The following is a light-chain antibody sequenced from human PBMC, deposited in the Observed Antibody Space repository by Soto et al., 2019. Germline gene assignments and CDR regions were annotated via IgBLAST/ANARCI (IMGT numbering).Light chain of an antibody. V-gene: IGKV3-15*01. Sequence: EIILTQSPATLYVSPGERATLSCRASQSLTSNLAWYQQRPGQAPRLLIYDTSTRATDIPARFSGSGSGTEFTLPIASLQSEDFAVYYCKQYNHWTRKLSFGGGTRV. J-gene: IGKJ4*01. CDR2: DTS. CDR3: KQYNHWTRKLS. CDR1: QSLTSN.